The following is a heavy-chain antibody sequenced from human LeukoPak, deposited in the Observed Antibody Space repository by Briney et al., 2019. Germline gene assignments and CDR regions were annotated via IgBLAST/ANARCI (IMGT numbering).Heavy chain of an antibody. V-gene: IGHV1-2*06. CDR3: ARDPTSSSPRLAFFDNWFDP. CDR1: GYTFTGYY. CDR2: INPNSGGT. D-gene: IGHD6-13*01. J-gene: IGHJ5*02. Sequence: ASVKVSCKASGYTFTGYYMHWVRQAPGQGLEWMGRINPNSGGTNYAQKFQGRVTMTRDTSISTAYMELSRLRSDDTAVYYCARDPTSSSPRLAFFDNWFDPWGQGTLVTVYS.